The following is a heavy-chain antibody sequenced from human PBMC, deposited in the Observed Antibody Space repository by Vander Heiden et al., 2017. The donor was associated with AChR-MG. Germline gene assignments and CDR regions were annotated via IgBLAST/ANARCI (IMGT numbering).Heavy chain of an antibody. J-gene: IGHJ4*02. V-gene: IGHV3-23*01. CDR3: AKFSGSYFLGYYFDY. D-gene: IGHD1-26*01. CDR1: GFTFSRYA. Sequence: EVQLLESGGGLVQPGGSLRLSCAASGFTFSRYAMSWVRQAPGKGLEWVSAISGSGGSTYYADSVKGRFTISRDNSKNTLYLQMNSLRAEDTAVYYCAKFSGSYFLGYYFDYWGQGTLVTVSS. CDR2: ISGSGGST.